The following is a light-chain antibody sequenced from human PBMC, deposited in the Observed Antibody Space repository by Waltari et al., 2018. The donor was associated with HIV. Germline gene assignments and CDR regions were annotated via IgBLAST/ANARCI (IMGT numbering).Light chain of an antibody. Sequence: DVQMTQSPSSLSASIGDRVTITCRASSSIKSYLHWYQQRPGEAPKLLIYGSSILQSGLPSRFSGSGSGTNFVLTISGLRPEDSATYYCQQTFAVPLSFGAGTNVEI. CDR2: GSS. CDR1: SSIKSY. CDR3: QQTFAVPLS. V-gene: IGKV1-39*01. J-gene: IGKJ4*01.